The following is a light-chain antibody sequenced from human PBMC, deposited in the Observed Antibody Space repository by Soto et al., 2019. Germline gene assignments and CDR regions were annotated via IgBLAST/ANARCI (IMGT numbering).Light chain of an antibody. Sequence: ENVLTQSPGTLSLSPGERATLSCRASQSVTNSFFAGYQQKPGQAPRLLIYGISSRATGIPDRFSGSGSGTDFTLIISRLEPEDFVVYYCQQYISFPHTFDQGTKLEVK. V-gene: IGKV3-20*01. CDR2: GIS. CDR3: QQYISFPHT. CDR1: QSVTNSF. J-gene: IGKJ2*01.